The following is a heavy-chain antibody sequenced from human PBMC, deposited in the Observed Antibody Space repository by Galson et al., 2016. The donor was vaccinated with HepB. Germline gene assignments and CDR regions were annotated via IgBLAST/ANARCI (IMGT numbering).Heavy chain of an antibody. D-gene: IGHD2/OR15-2a*01. CDR2: ISMSGNSR. Sequence: SLRLSCAGSGFTFSRYGMTWVRQAPGKGLEDISSISMSGNSRDYAESVKGRFTISRDNSRSMLFLQMNSLRADDTAVYYCAKRHEYCPPVGCSVDSWGQGTLVSVSS. J-gene: IGHJ4*02. CDR3: AKRHEYCPPVGCSVDS. CDR1: GFTFSRYG. V-gene: IGHV3-23*01.